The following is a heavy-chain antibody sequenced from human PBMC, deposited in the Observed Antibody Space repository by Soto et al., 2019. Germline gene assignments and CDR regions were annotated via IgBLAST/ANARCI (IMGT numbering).Heavy chain of an antibody. Sequence: QVQLVQSGAEVKKPGASVKVSCKTSGYTFTTYAMHWVRQAPGQRLEWMGWINAGGGDTKYSPRFQGRVTISRDTSASTVYMELSSLTPEDPAVYYCARGRVVRGVTTSVPPDFWGPGTLVTVSS. CDR3: ARGRVVRGVTTSVPPDF. CDR2: INAGGGDT. V-gene: IGHV1-3*01. CDR1: GYTFTTYA. D-gene: IGHD3-10*01. J-gene: IGHJ4*02.